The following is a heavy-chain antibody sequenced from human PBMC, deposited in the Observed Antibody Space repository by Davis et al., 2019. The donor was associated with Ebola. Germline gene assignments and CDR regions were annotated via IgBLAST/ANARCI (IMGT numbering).Heavy chain of an antibody. J-gene: IGHJ4*02. CDR3: ARSIAVATYYFDY. CDR2: IDPSDSYT. V-gene: IGHV5-10-1*01. CDR1: GYSFTSYW. Sequence: GESLKISCKGSGYSFTSYWISWVRQMPGKGLEWMGRIDPSDSYTNYSPSFQGHVTISADKSISTAYLQWSSLKASDTAMYYCARSIAVATYYFDYWGQGTLVTVSS. D-gene: IGHD6-19*01.